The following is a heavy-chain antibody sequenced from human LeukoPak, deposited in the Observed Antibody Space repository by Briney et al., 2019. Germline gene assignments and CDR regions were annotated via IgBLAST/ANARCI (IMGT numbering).Heavy chain of an antibody. V-gene: IGHV3-23*01. CDR3: AKDRDYYGSGSYGGLFDY. D-gene: IGHD3-10*01. CDR2: ISGSGGST. Sequence: PGGSLRLSCAASGFTFSSYGMHWVRQAPGKGLEWVSAISGSGGSTYYADSVKGRFTISRDNSKNTLYLQMNSLRAEDTAVYYCAKDRDYYGSGSYGGLFDYWAREPWSPSPQ. CDR1: GFTFSSYG. J-gene: IGHJ4*02.